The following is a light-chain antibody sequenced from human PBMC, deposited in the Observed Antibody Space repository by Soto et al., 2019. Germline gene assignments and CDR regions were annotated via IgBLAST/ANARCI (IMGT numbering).Light chain of an antibody. J-gene: IGKJ1*01. V-gene: IGKV1-39*01. Sequence: DIQMTHSPSPLYAPVGDRVIITCRASQGIGNNLNWYHQRPGRAPKVLIYAASTLYRGVSSRFIGGGPGTDFTLTISSLQPEDFATYYCQQNNNTPWTFGQGTKV. CDR2: AAS. CDR3: QQNNNTPWT. CDR1: QGIGNN.